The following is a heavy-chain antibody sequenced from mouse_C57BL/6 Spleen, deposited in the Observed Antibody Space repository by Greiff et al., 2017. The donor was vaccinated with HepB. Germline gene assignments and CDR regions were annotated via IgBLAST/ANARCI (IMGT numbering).Heavy chain of an antibody. J-gene: IGHJ4*01. CDR1: GFTFSDYG. Sequence: EVHLVESGGGLVKPGGSLKLSCAASGFTFSDYGMHWVRQAPEKGLEWVAYISSGSSTIYYADPVKGRFTISRDNAKNTLFLQMTSLRSEDTAMYYCARAVVDNYYAMDYWGQGTSVTVSS. CDR3: ARAVVDNYYAMDY. CDR2: ISSGSSTI. V-gene: IGHV5-17*01. D-gene: IGHD1-1*01.